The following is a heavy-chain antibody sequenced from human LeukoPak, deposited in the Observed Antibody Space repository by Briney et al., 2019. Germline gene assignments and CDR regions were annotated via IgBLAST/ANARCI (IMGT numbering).Heavy chain of an antibody. J-gene: IGHJ4*02. CDR2: INPSGGST. CDR3: ARDKVGAYGPVDY. V-gene: IGHV1-46*01. D-gene: IGHD1-26*01. Sequence: VASVKVSCKASGYTFTSYYMHWVRQAPGQGLEWMGIINPSGGSTNYAQKLQGRVTMTTDTSTSTAYMELRSLRSDDTAVYYCARDKVGAYGPVDYWGQGTLVTVSS. CDR1: GYTFTSYY.